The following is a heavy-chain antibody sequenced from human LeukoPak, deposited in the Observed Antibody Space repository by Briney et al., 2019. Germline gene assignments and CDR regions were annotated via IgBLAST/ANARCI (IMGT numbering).Heavy chain of an antibody. CDR2: IYPGDSDT. V-gene: IGHV5-51*01. J-gene: IGHJ4*02. Sequence: GESLKISCKASGYTFTNYWIGWVRQMPGKGLEWMGIIYPGDSDTRYSPSFQGQVTISADKSIRTAYLQWDSLRASDTAMYYCARHGLTAPTDYWGQGTLVTVSS. CDR3: ARHGLTAPTDY. D-gene: IGHD5-18*01. CDR1: GYTFTNYW.